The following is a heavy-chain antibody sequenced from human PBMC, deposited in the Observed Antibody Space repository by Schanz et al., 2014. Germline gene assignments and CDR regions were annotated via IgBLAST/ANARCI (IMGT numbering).Heavy chain of an antibody. D-gene: IGHD3-10*01. V-gene: IGHV1-18*01. Sequence: QGQLVQSGAEVKKPGASVKVSCKASGYSFTTYGLNWVRQAPGQGLEWMGWISVYHGHTNYAEKVHGRVTMTTDTSTSTAYMELRSLKSDDTAVYYCARDRVSFVRGPLGVDWGQGTQVIVSS. CDR2: ISVYHGHT. CDR1: GYSFTTYG. CDR3: ARDRVSFVRGPLGVD. J-gene: IGHJ4*02.